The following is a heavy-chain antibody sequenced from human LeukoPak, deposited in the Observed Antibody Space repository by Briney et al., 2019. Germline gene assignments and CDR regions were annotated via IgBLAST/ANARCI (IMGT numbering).Heavy chain of an antibody. CDR1: GYTFTSYG. J-gene: IGHJ4*02. CDR3: TRDLSRVGTTAFDY. D-gene: IGHD1-26*01. Sequence: ASVKVSCKASGYTFTSYGISWVRQAPGQGLEWMGWISAYNGNTNYAQKLQGRVTMTTDTSTSTAYMELRSLRSDDTAVYYCTRDLSRVGTTAFDYWGQGTLVTVSS. CDR2: ISAYNGNT. V-gene: IGHV1-18*01.